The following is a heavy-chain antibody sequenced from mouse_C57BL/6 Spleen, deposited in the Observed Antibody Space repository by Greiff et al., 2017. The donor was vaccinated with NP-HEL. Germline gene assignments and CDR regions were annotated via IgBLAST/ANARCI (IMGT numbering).Heavy chain of an antibody. CDR3: ASELVYYYAMDY. CDR1: GYTFTSYG. Sequence: VQLQQSGAELARPGASVKLSCKASGYTFTSYGISWVKQRTGQGLEWIGEIYPRSGNTYYNEKFKGKATLTADKSSSTAYMELRSLTSEDSAVYFCASELVYYYAMDYWGQGTSVTVSS. CDR2: IYPRSGNT. V-gene: IGHV1-81*01. J-gene: IGHJ4*01. D-gene: IGHD4-1*01.